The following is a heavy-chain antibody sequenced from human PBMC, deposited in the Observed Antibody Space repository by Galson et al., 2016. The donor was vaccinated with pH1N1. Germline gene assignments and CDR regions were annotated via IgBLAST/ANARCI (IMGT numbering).Heavy chain of an antibody. CDR2: IGSSSNV. D-gene: IGHD6-13*01. CDR1: GFTLSDYY. J-gene: IGHJ4*02. Sequence: SLRLSCAASGFTLSDYYMNWTRETPERGLEWLSSIGSSSNVAYADSVKGRFTISRDNAQNSLLLQMDSLRVDDTALYYCAREWGIGAAGPLDSWGQGALVIVSS. CDR3: AREWGIGAAGPLDS. V-gene: IGHV3-69-1*01.